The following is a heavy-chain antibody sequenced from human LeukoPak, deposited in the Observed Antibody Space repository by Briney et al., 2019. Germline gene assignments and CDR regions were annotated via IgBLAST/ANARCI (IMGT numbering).Heavy chain of an antibody. CDR3: AREYEKLPPWGGAFDI. CDR2: ISSSSSNI. CDR1: GFTFSSYS. Sequence: PGXSLRLSCAASGFTFSSYSMNWVRQAPGKGLEWVSYISSSSSNIYYADSVKGRFTISRDNEKKSMYMKMNRLRAGDTAVYYSAREYEKLPPWGGAFDIWGQGTMVTVSS. V-gene: IGHV3-48*01. D-gene: IGHD2-15*01. J-gene: IGHJ3*02.